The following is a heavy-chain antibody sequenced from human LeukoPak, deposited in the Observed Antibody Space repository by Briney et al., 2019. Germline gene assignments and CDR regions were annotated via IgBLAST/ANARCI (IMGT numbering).Heavy chain of an antibody. CDR2: IRYDGSNK. D-gene: IGHD2-2*01. Sequence: GGSLRLSCAASGFTFSSYGMHWVRQAPGKGLEWVAFIRYDGSNKYYADSVKGRFTISRDNSKNTLYLQMNSLRAEDTAVYYCAKDGVVVVPAADYYYYYMDVWGKGTTVTVSS. V-gene: IGHV3-30*02. CDR3: AKDGVVVVPAADYYYYYMDV. J-gene: IGHJ6*03. CDR1: GFTFSSYG.